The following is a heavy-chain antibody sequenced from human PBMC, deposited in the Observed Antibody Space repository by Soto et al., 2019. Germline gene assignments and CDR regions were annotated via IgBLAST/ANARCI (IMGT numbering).Heavy chain of an antibody. CDR2: IKNDGSNK. J-gene: IGHJ6*02. CDR3: ARGQLEPRHYYYYGMDV. V-gene: IGHV3-74*01. D-gene: IGHD1-1*01. CDR1: GFTFSSYW. Sequence: HPGGSLRLSCAASGFTFSSYWMHWVRQAPGKGLEWVSRIKNDGSNKNYADSVKGRFNISRDNAKNTLYLQMNSLRAEDTVVYYCARGQLEPRHYYYYGMDVWGQGTTVTVSS.